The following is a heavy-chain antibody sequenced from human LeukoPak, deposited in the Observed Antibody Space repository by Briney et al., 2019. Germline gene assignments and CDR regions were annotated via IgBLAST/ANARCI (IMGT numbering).Heavy chain of an antibody. CDR2: IWYDGSNK. CDR1: GFTFSSYG. V-gene: IGHV3-33*01. CDR3: ARGDFWSGPSRKFDY. J-gene: IGHJ4*02. Sequence: PGGSLRLSCAASGFTFSSYGMHWVRQAPGKGLEWVAVIWYDGSNKYYADSVKGRFTISRDNSKNTLYLQMNSLRAEDTAVYYCARGDFWSGPSRKFDYWGQGTLVTVSS. D-gene: IGHD3-3*01.